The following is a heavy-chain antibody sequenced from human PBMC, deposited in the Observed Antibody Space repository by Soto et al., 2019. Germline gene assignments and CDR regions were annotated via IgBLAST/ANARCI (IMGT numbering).Heavy chain of an antibody. CDR1: GGSFSGYY. V-gene: IGHV4-34*01. CDR2: INHSRST. D-gene: IGHD3-16*01. Sequence: QVQLQQWGAGLLKPSETLSLTCAVYGGSFSGYYWSWIRQPPGKGLEWFGEINHSRSTNYNPSLKTRASISVXXSXTXXSLKLSSVTVAVTAVYYWAGGCGLRSRGKGHCFAYWVEGGPVPVSS. J-gene: IGHJ4*02. CDR3: AGGCGLRSRGKGHCFAY.